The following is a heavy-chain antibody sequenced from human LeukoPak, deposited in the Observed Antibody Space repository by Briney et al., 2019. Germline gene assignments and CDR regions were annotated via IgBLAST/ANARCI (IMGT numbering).Heavy chain of an antibody. D-gene: IGHD3-3*01. J-gene: IGHJ4*02. CDR3: ARDGPFAIFGVVTPGADY. Sequence: ASETQSLTCTVSGGSISSYYWSWIRQPAGKGLEWIGRIYTSGSTNYNPSLKSRVTMSVDTSKNQFSLKLSSVTAADTAVYYCARDGPFAIFGVVTPGADYWGQGTLVTVSS. CDR2: IYTSGST. CDR1: GGSISSYY. V-gene: IGHV4-4*07.